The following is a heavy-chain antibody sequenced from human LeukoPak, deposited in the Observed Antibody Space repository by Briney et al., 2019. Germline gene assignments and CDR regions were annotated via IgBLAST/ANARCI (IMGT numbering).Heavy chain of an antibody. CDR2: IYYSGST. CDR3: ARETTVVTPFDY. J-gene: IGHJ4*02. V-gene: IGHV4-39*07. CDR1: GGSISSSSYY. D-gene: IGHD4-23*01. Sequence: SETLSLTCTVSGGSISSSSYYWGWVRQPPGKGLEWIGSIYYSGSTYYNPSLKSRVTISVDTSKNQFSLKLSSVTAADTAVYYCARETTVVTPFDYWGQGTLVTVSS.